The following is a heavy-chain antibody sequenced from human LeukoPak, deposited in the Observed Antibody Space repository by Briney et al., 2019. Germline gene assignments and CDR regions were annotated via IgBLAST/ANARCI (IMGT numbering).Heavy chain of an antibody. J-gene: IGHJ3*02. CDR3: ARVVVAANPDAFDI. Sequence: GGSLRLSCAASGFTFSNYNINWVRQAPGKGLEWLSYISSSSSTIYYAHSVKGRFTISRDDAKNSLYLQMNSLRDEDTAVYYCARVVVAANPDAFDIWGQGTMVTVSS. CDR2: ISSSSSTI. CDR1: GFTFSNYN. V-gene: IGHV3-48*02. D-gene: IGHD2-15*01.